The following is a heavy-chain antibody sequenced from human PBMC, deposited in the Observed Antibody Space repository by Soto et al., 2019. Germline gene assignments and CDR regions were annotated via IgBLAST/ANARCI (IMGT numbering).Heavy chain of an antibody. CDR1: GGSISSGGYS. V-gene: IGHV4-30-2*01. J-gene: IGHJ4*02. D-gene: IGHD5-18*01. CDR3: ARNSYGRRIDY. Sequence: PSSPLSLTFAFSGGSISSGGYSWSWIRQPPGKGLEWIGYIYHSGSTYYNPSLKSRVTISVDRSKNQFSLKLSSVTAADTAVYYCARNSYGRRIDYWGQGTLVTVSS. CDR2: IYHSGST.